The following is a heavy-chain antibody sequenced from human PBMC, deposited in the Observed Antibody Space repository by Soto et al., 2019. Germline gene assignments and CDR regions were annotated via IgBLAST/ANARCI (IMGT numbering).Heavy chain of an antibody. CDR1: GYTFTSYD. D-gene: IGHD3-3*01. J-gene: IGHJ6*02. V-gene: IGHV1-8*01. Sequence: ASVKVSCKASGYTFTSYDINWVRQATGQGLEWMGWMNPNSGNTGYAQKFQGRVTMTRNTSISTAYMELSSLRSEDTAVYYCARGPTPVLRFLEWFPMDVWGQGTTVTVSS. CDR3: ARGPTPVLRFLEWFPMDV. CDR2: MNPNSGNT.